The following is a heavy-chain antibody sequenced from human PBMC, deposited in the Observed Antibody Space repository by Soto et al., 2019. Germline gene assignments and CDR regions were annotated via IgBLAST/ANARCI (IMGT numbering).Heavy chain of an antibody. CDR2: LNPRSGDT. J-gene: IGHJ4*02. V-gene: IGHV1-2*02. CDR1: GYTLGDHY. CDR3: ARARLARRHFDK. Sequence: QVQLVQSGAEVKTPGASVRVSCKASGYTLGDHYLHWVRQAPGQGLEWMGWLNPRSGDTDSAQRFRVRVTMTSDTSINTAYLELNSLSSADTAVYFCARARLARRHFDKWGQGSLVTVSS. D-gene: IGHD3-3*02.